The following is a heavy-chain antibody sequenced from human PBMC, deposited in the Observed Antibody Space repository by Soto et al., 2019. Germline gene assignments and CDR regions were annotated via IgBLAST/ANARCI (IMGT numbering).Heavy chain of an antibody. CDR3: ARVLYYGMDV. Sequence: QVTLKESGPVLVKPTETLTLTCTFSGFSFSNSRMSVSWIRQPPGKALEWLAHISSSDVKSYSTSLKSRLTILKDTSKSQVVLTMTNVDPMDTATYYCARVLYYGMDVWGQGTTVTVSS. J-gene: IGHJ6*02. CDR1: GFSFSNSRMS. V-gene: IGHV2-26*01. CDR2: ISSSDVK.